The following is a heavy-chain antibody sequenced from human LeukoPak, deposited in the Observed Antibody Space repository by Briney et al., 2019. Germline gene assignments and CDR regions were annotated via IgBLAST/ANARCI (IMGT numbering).Heavy chain of an antibody. CDR3: ARDWNGSGWPTDY. V-gene: IGHV3-7*05. CDR2: IKTDGSEE. D-gene: IGHD6-19*01. J-gene: IGHJ4*02. Sequence: GGSMRPSCAASGFTFSSHWMSWVRQAPGKGLEWVAIIKTDGSEEDYVDAVKGRFTISRDNAKNCLYLQMNNLRAEDTAVYYCARDWNGSGWPTDYWGQGTLVTVSS. CDR1: GFTFSSHW.